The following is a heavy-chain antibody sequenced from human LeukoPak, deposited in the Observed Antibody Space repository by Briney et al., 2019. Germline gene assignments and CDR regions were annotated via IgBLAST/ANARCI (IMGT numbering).Heavy chain of an antibody. CDR2: IFASGGTT. D-gene: IGHD2-15*01. CDR3: AKRQCSGFNCAFFDL. V-gene: IGHV3-23*01. J-gene: IGHJ4*02. CDR1: KFTSRNYD. Sequence: GGSLRLSCTASKFTSRNYDMSWVRQAPGKGLEWVSVIFASGGTTYYADSVKGRFTISRDNSKNTLSLQMNSLGAEDTAVYYCAKRQCSGFNCAFFDLWGQGTLVTVSS.